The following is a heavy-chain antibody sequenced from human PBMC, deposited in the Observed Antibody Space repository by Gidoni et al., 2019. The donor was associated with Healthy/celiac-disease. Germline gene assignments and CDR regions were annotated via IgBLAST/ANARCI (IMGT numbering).Heavy chain of an antibody. J-gene: IGHJ4*02. Sequence: QVQLVESGGGVVQPGRSLRLSCAASGFTFSSYGMHWVRQAPGKGLEWVAVIWYDGSNKYYADSVKGRFTISRDNSKNTLYLQMNSLRAEDTAVYYCASIIGYCSSTSCYPFDYWGQGTLVTVSS. CDR3: ASIIGYCSSTSCYPFDY. CDR1: GFTFSSYG. V-gene: IGHV3-33*01. CDR2: IWYDGSNK. D-gene: IGHD2-2*01.